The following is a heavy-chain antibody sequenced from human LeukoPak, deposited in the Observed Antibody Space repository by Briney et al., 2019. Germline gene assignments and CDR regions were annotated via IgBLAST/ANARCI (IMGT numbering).Heavy chain of an antibody. D-gene: IGHD3-10*01. CDR3: ARGRLNYYGSGSSPWNWFDP. J-gene: IGHJ5*02. V-gene: IGHV4-39*01. Sequence: PSETLSLTCTVSGGSISSSSYYWGWIRQSPGKGLEWIGSIYDSGSTYYNPSLKSRVTISVDTSKNQFSLKLSSVTAADTAVYYCARGRLNYYGSGSSPWNWFDPWGQGTLVTVSS. CDR1: GGSISSSSYY. CDR2: IYDSGST.